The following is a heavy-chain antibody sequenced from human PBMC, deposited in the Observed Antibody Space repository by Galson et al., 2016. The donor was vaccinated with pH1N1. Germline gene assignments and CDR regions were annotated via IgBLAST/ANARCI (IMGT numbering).Heavy chain of an antibody. J-gene: IGHJ4*02. CDR2: IIPLFGTA. V-gene: IGHV1-69*13. CDR1: AGTFNNYA. D-gene: IGHD2-2*01. CDR3: ARQYCSSTNRDDLILDY. Sequence: SVKVSCKASAGTFNNYAINWVRQASGQGLEWMGRIIPLFGTANYAQNFQGRVRITADESTSTAYMELSSLRSEDTAIYYCARQYCSSTNRDDLILDYWGQGSLVTVSS.